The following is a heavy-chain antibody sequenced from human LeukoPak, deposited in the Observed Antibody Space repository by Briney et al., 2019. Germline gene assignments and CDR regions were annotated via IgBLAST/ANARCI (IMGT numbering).Heavy chain of an antibody. CDR2: ISGVGGST. CDR1: GLTFPIFA. CDR3: AKDYSGSYYYFDY. Sequence: EGSLRLSCAASGLTFPIFAMSWVGQAPGKGLEWVSTISGVGGSTFYADSVRGRLTISRENFKNTLYLQVNSLRAEDTAVYYCAKDYSGSYYYFDYWGQGTLVTVSS. D-gene: IGHD1-26*01. V-gene: IGHV3-23*01. J-gene: IGHJ4*02.